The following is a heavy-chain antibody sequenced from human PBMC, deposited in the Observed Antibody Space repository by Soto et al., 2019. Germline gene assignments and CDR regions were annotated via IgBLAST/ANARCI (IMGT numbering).Heavy chain of an antibody. Sequence: QVQLVQSGAEVKKPGSSVTVSCKASGGRFNFHAITWVRQAPGQGLEWMGGITPMSGATNYAQKFQGRVTFTADASTSIAYMDLSGLGSEDTALYYCARTSLTGSGNRGYYDRWGQGTRVTVSS. CDR1: GGRFNFHA. J-gene: IGHJ4*02. CDR3: ARTSLTGSGNRGYYDR. V-gene: IGHV1-69*01. D-gene: IGHD3-10*01. CDR2: ITPMSGAT.